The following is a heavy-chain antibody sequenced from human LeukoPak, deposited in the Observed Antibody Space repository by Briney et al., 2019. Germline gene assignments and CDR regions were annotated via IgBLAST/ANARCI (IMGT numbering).Heavy chain of an antibody. CDR1: GFTFRTYA. J-gene: IGHJ4*02. D-gene: IGHD3-22*01. Sequence: PGGSLRLSCTGSGFTFRTYAFSWVRQAPGKGLEWVSATGSNGVTYYADSVKGRFTISRDNSKNALYLQMNGLRADDTTVYYCGIRDTSDYYLFWGQGTLVTVSS. CDR2: TGSNGVT. V-gene: IGHV3-23*01. CDR3: GIRDTSDYYLF.